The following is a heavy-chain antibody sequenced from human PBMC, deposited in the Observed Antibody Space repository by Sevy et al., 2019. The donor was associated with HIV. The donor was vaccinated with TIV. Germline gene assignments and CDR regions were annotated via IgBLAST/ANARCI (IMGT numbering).Heavy chain of an antibody. D-gene: IGHD5-12*01. Sequence: SETLSLTCTVSGGSISAYYWSWIRQPPGKGLEYLGYIYYTGSTNYNPSLKSRVTISVDTSKNQFSLKLSSVTAAGTDVYYCARTPPVRSGDDSLNWFDPWGQGTLVTVSS. CDR2: IYYTGST. CDR3: ARTPPVRSGDDSLNWFDP. J-gene: IGHJ5*02. V-gene: IGHV4-59*01. CDR1: GGSISAYY.